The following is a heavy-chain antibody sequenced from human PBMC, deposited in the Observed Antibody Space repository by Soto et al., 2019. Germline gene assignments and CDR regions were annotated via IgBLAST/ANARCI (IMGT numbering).Heavy chain of an antibody. CDR2: ISSSSSYI. D-gene: IGHD3-3*01. Sequence: GGSLRLSCAASGFTFSSYSMNWVRQAPGKGLEWVSSISSSSSYIYYADSVKGRFTISRDNAKNSLYLQMNSLRAEDTAVYYCARPAYYDFWSGWPFDPWGQGTLVTVSS. V-gene: IGHV3-21*01. CDR1: GFTFSSYS. J-gene: IGHJ5*02. CDR3: ARPAYYDFWSGWPFDP.